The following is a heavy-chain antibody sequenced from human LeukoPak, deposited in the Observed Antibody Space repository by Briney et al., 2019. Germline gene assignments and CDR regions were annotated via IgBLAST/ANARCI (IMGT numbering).Heavy chain of an antibody. CDR1: GGSIRSSSHY. CDR2: IYYSGST. D-gene: IGHD2-15*01. V-gene: IGHV4-39*01. CDR3: AREFGGRYAFDI. J-gene: IGHJ3*02. Sequence: SETLSLTCTVSGGSIRSSSHYWGWIRQPPGKGLEWIGSIYYSGSTYYNPSLKSRVTISVDTSKNKFSLKLSYVTAADTAVYYCAREFGGRYAFDIWGKGTTVTISS.